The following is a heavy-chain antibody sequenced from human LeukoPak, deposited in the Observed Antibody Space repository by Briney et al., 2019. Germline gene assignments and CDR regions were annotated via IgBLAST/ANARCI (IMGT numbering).Heavy chain of an antibody. J-gene: IGHJ4*02. Sequence: SETLSLTCTVSGYSISSGYYWGWIRQPPGKGLEWIGSIYHSGSTYYNPSLKSRVTISVDTSKNQFSLKLSSVTAADTAVYYCARGEVWGSSSPFDYWGQGTLVTVSS. CDR2: IYHSGST. CDR1: GYSISSGYY. V-gene: IGHV4-38-2*02. CDR3: ARGEVWGSSSPFDY. D-gene: IGHD3-16*01.